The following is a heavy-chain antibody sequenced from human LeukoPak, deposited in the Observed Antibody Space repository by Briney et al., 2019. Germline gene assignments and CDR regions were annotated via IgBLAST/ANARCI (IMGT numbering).Heavy chain of an antibody. CDR2: IYYSGST. Sequence: SETLSLTCTVSGGSISSGSYYWGWIRQPPGKGLEWIGSIYYSGSTYYNPSLKSRVTISVDTSKNQFSLKLSSVTAADTAVYYCARDLLYDYVWGSYDAFDIWGQGTMVTVSS. D-gene: IGHD3-16*01. CDR3: ARDLLYDYVWGSYDAFDI. V-gene: IGHV4-39*07. CDR1: GGSISSGSYY. J-gene: IGHJ3*02.